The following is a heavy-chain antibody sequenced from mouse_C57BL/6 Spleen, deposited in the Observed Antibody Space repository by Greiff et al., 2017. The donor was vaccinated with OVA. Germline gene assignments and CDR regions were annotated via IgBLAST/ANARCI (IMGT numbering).Heavy chain of an antibody. J-gene: IGHJ4*01. CDR3: GRGIYDGYYDYYAMDY. Sequence: VQLQQSGAELASPGASVTLSCKASGYTFTDHIMNWVKKRPGQGLEWIGRIYPVSGETKYNQKFMGKATFSVDRSSSTVYMVLNSLTSEDPAVYYCGRGIYDGYYDYYAMDYWGQGTSVTVSS. V-gene: IGHV1-11*01. CDR1: GYTFTDHI. CDR2: IYPVSGET. D-gene: IGHD2-3*01.